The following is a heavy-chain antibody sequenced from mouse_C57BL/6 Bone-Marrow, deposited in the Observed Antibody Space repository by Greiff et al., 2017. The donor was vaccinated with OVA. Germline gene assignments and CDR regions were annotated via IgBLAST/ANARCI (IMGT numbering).Heavy chain of an antibody. CDR1: GFTFSSYG. V-gene: IGHV5-6*02. CDR3: ARQDWDGAMDY. Sequence: EVKLVESGGDLVKPGGSLKLSCAASGFTFSSYGMSWVRQTPDKRLEWVATISSGGSYTYYPDSVQGRFTISRDNAKNTLYLQMSSLKSEDTAMYYCARQDWDGAMDYWGQGTSVTVSS. J-gene: IGHJ4*01. D-gene: IGHD4-1*01. CDR2: ISSGGSYT.